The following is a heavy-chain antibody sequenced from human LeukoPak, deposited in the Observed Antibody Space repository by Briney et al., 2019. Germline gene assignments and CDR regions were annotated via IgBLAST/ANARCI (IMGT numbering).Heavy chain of an antibody. V-gene: IGHV3-13*01. D-gene: IGHD3-10*01. CDR1: GFTFSSYD. CDR3: AKDLHYGSADY. CDR2: IGTAGDT. J-gene: IGHJ4*02. Sequence: GGSLRLSCAASGFTFSSYDMHWVRQATGKGLEWVSVIGTAGDTYYPGSVKGRFTISRDNAKNALYLQMNSLRAEDTAVYYCAKDLHYGSADYWGQGTLVTVSS.